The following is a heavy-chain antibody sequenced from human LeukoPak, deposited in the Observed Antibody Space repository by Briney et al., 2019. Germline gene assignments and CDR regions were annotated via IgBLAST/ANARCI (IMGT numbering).Heavy chain of an antibody. CDR3: TRHSQVDYYDSSGYSFFDY. CDR2: IRSKANSYAT. Sequence: GGSLRLSCAASGFTFSSYSMNWVRQAPGKGLEWVGRIRSKANSYATAYAASVKGRFTISRDDSKNTAYLQMNSLKTEDTAVYYCTRHSQVDYYDSSGYSFFDYWGQGTLVTVSS. CDR1: GFTFSSYS. V-gene: IGHV3-73*01. D-gene: IGHD3-22*01. J-gene: IGHJ4*02.